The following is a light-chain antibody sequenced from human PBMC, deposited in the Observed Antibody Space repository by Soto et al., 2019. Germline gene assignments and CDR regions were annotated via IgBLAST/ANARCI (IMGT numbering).Light chain of an antibody. V-gene: IGKV1-5*01. J-gene: IGKJ2*01. CDR1: QSISYW. CDR2: DAS. CDR3: QQYHSYPYT. Sequence: DIQMTQSPSTLSASVGDRVTVTCRASQSISYWLAWYQQQPGKAPNLLIYDASDSESGVPSRFSGSGHGTEFTLTISSLQPDDFATYYCQQYHSYPYTFGQGTKLE.